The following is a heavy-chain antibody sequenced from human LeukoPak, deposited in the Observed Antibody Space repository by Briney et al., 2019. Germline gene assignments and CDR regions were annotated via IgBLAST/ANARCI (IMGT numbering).Heavy chain of an antibody. CDR3: ARGLGGIAAAGTAYGY. Sequence: ASVKVSCKASGYTFTSYDINWVRQATGQGLEWMGWMNPNSGNTGYAQKFQGRVTITRNTSISTAYMELSSLRSEDTAVYYCARGLGGIAAAGTAYGYWGQGTLVTVSS. CDR2: MNPNSGNT. CDR1: GYTFTSYD. D-gene: IGHD6-13*01. J-gene: IGHJ4*02. V-gene: IGHV1-8*03.